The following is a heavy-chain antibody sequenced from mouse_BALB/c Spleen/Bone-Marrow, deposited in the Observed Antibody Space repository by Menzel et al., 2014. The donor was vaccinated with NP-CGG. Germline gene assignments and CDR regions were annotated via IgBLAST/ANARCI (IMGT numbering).Heavy chain of an antibody. Sequence: EVQLQESGAELVKPGASVKLSCTASGFNIKDTYLHWVKQRPEQGLDWIGRIDPAIFTKYDPKFQGKATITADTSSNTAYLHLSSLTSEDTAVYYCARYRYGWYFDVWGAGTTVTVSS. J-gene: IGHJ1*01. D-gene: IGHD2-14*01. CDR2: IDPAIFT. CDR3: ARYRYGWYFDV. CDR1: GFNIKDTY. V-gene: IGHV14-3*02.